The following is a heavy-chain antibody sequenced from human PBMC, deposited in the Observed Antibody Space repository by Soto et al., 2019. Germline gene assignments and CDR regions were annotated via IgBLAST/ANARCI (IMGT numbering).Heavy chain of an antibody. J-gene: IGHJ4*02. CDR3: ARDGSSRPTEY. Sequence: EVQLVESGGGLVQPGGSLRLSCAAAGFTVSSNYMSWVRQAPGQGLEWVSVIYSGGSGSTYYADSVKGRFTISRDISKNTVYLQMNSLRAEDTAVYYGARDGSSRPTEYWGQGTLVTVSS. D-gene: IGHD3-10*01. CDR2: IYSGGSGST. V-gene: IGHV3-66*01. CDR1: GFTVSSNY.